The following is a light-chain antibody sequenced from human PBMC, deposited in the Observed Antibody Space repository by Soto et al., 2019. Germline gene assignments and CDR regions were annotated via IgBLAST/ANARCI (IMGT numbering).Light chain of an antibody. Sequence: EIVMTQSPATLSVSPGERATLSCRASQSVSSNLAWYQQKPGQAPRLLIYDASTRATGIPARFSGSGSGTEFTLTISSLQSEDFAVYYCQQYNSWPRTFGQGTKVEMK. CDR2: DAS. CDR3: QQYNSWPRT. CDR1: QSVSSN. J-gene: IGKJ1*01. V-gene: IGKV3-15*01.